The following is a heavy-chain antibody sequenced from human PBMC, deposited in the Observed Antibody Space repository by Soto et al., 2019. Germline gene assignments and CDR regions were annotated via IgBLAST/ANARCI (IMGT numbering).Heavy chain of an antibody. CDR2: IYSGGNT. CDR1: KFTVSTNY. V-gene: IGHV3-53*04. D-gene: IGHD2-15*01. Sequence: EVQLVESGGGLVQPGGSLRLSCAASKFTVSTNYMTWVRQAPGRGLEWVSVIYSGGNTYYADSVKGRFTISRHISKNTLYLQMNSLRVEDTAVYYCARGPRYCSGGSCSALDPTDYWGQGTLVTVSS. CDR3: ARGPRYCSGGSCSALDPTDY. J-gene: IGHJ4*02.